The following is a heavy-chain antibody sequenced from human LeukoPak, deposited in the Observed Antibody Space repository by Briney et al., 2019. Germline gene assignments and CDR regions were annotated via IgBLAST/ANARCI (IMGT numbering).Heavy chain of an antibody. J-gene: IGHJ3*02. V-gene: IGHV3-9*01. CDR3: AKGDYVGAFDI. CDR2: ISWNSGSI. D-gene: IGHD4-17*01. CDR1: GFSFADYA. Sequence: GGSLRLSCAASGFSFADYAMHWVRQAPGEGLEWVSGISWNSGSIGYADSVKGRFTISRDNAKNSLYLQMNSLRAEDTALYYCAKGDYVGAFDIWGQGTMVTVSS.